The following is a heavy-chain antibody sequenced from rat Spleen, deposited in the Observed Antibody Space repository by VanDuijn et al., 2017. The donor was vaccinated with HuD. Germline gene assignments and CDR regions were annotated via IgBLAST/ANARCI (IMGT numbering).Heavy chain of an antibody. CDR3: ARLLSYGGYRFFDY. Sequence: EVQLVESGGGLVQPGRSLKLSCVASGFTFNNYWMTWIRQAPGKGLEWVASITNTGGGNTYYRDSVKGLFTISSDNAKSTLYLQMDSLRSEDTATYYCARLLSYGGYRFFDYWGQGVMVTVSS. J-gene: IGHJ2*01. V-gene: IGHV5-31*01. CDR2: ITNTGGGNT. D-gene: IGHD1-11*01. CDR1: GFTFNNYW.